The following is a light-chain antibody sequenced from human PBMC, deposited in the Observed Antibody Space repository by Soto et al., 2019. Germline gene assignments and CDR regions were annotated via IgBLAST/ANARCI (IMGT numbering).Light chain of an antibody. Sequence: QSVLTQPPSASGTPGQRVTLSCSGSSSNIATKSVNWYQQLPGTAPKLLIYSNSQRSSGVPDRFSGSKSGTSASLAIRGLQSEDEADYYCAAWDDSLNARYVFGTGTKVTVL. CDR3: AAWDDSLNARYV. CDR2: SNS. V-gene: IGLV1-44*01. J-gene: IGLJ1*01. CDR1: SSNIATKS.